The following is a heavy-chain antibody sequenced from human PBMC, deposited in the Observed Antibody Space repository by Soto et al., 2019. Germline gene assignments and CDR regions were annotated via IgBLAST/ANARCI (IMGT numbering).Heavy chain of an antibody. J-gene: IGHJ3*02. CDR1: GFTFSSYA. CDR2: ISYDGSNK. CDR3: ASGRYSYGITDLDYI. V-gene: IGHV3-30-3*01. D-gene: IGHD5-18*01. Sequence: SLRLSCAASGFTFSSYAMHWVRQAPGKGLEWVAVISYDGSNKYYADSVKGRFTISRDNSKNTLYLQMNSLRAEDTAVYYCASGRYSYGITDLDYIWGQGTMVTVSS.